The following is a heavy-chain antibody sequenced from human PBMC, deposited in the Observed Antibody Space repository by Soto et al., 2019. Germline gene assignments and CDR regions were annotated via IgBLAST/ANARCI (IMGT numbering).Heavy chain of an antibody. J-gene: IGHJ6*02. V-gene: IGHV1-3*01. CDR2: INVGNGNT. D-gene: IGHD3-16*01. CDR3: ARDQGLGDV. Sequence: QVQLVQSGAEVKKPGASVKLSCKASGYIFTNYNIHWVRQAPGQRPEWMGWINVGNGNTKYSERFQGRVTNTRDTSASTAFMELSSLTSEDTGVYYCARDQGLGDVWGQGTTVTVSS. CDR1: GYIFTNYN.